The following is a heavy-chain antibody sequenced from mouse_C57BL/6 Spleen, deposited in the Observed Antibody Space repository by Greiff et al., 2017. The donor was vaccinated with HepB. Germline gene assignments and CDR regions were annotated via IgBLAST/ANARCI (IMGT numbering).Heavy chain of an antibody. V-gene: IGHV1-42*01. CDR1: GYSFTGYY. CDR2: INPSTGGT. Sequence: EVKLVESGPELVKPGASVKISCKASGYSFTGYYMNWVKQSPEKSLEWIGEINPSTGGTTYNQKFKAKATLTVDKSSSTAYMQLKSLTSEDSAVYYCARGGIYYDTAAWFAYWGQGTLVTVSA. J-gene: IGHJ3*01. CDR3: ARGGIYYDTAAWFAY. D-gene: IGHD2-4*01.